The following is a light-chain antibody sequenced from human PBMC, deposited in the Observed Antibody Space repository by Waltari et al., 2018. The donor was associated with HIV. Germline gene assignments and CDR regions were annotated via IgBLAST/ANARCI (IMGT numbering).Light chain of an antibody. CDR3: QVFENSRDQA. CDR1: TIGATH. Sequence: YVLTQPPSVSVAPGKPATITCGGNTIGATHVHWYQQKSGQAPVLVIYDDKLRTSGIPARFSGSNSGGTATLTISGVEVGDEAEYYCQVFENSRDQAFGTGTKVTVL. CDR2: DDK. J-gene: IGLJ1*01. V-gene: IGLV3-21*01.